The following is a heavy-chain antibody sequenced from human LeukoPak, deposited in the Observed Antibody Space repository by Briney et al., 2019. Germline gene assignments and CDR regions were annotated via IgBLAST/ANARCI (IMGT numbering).Heavy chain of an antibody. CDR3: ASLSGPKAAYYYYYGMDV. CDR1: GGSISSSSYY. Sequence: SETLSLTCTVSGGSISSSSYYWSWIRQPPGKGLEWVGEINHSGSTNYNPSLKSRVTISVDTSKNQFSLKLSSVTAADTAVYYCASLSGPKAAYYYYYGMDVWGQGTTVTVSS. D-gene: IGHD7-27*01. J-gene: IGHJ6*02. CDR2: INHSGST. V-gene: IGHV4-39*07.